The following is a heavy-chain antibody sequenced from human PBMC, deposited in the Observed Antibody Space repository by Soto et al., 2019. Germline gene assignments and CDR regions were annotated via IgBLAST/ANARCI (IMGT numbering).Heavy chain of an antibody. CDR3: AKRADSGTYYYFDC. J-gene: IGHJ4*02. CDR1: GFTFSSYA. D-gene: IGHD1-26*01. Sequence: GGSLRLSCAASGFTFSSYAMSWVRQAPGKGLDWVSSISSGGGTTYYADSVKGRFTISRDNSKNTLYLQMNSLRAEDTAVYYCAKRADSGTYYYFDCWGQATLVTVSS. CDR2: ISSGGGTT. V-gene: IGHV3-23*01.